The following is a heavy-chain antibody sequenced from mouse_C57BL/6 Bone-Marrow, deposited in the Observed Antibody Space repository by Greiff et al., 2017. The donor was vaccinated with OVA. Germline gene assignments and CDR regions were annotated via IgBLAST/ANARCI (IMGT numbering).Heavy chain of an antibody. Sequence: QVQLQQSGPELVKPGASVKISCKASGYAFSSSWMNWVKQRPGKGLEWIGRIYPGDGDTNYNGKFKGKATLTADKSSSTAYMQLSGLTSEDSAVYFCARGDYYAMDYWGQGTSVTVSS. J-gene: IGHJ4*01. CDR2: IYPGDGDT. V-gene: IGHV1-82*01. CDR3: ARGDYYAMDY. CDR1: GYAFSSSW.